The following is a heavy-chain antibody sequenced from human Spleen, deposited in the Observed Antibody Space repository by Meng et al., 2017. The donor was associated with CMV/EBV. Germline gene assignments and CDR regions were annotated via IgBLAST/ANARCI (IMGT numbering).Heavy chain of an antibody. CDR2: IRYDGSNK. CDR3: ANTGYYYDSSGYFSDI. CDR1: GFTFSSYA. V-gene: IGHV3-30*02. D-gene: IGHD3-22*01. Sequence: LSLTGAASGFTFSSYAMHWVRQAPGKGLEWVAFIRYDGSNKYYADSVKGRFTISRDNSKNTLYLQMNSLRAEDTAVYYCANTGYYYDSSGYFSDIWGQGTMVTVSS. J-gene: IGHJ3*02.